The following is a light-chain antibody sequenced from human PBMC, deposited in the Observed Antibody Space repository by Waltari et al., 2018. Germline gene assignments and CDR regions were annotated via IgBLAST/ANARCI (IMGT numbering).Light chain of an antibody. V-gene: IGLV2-14*03. J-gene: IGLJ2*01. CDR1: SSDIGAYDS. CDR3: SSYTTSGTLV. Sequence: QSALTQPVSVSGSLGQSITISCTGSSSDIGAYDSVSWYQQHPSRAPTLMIFHVTERPSGISNRFSGSKSGNTASLTISGLQTEDEADYYCSSYTTSGTLVFGGGTKLTIL. CDR2: HVT.